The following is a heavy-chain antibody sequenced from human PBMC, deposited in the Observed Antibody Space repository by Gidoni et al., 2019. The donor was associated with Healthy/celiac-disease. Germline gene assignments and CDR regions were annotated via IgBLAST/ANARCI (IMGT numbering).Heavy chain of an antibody. D-gene: IGHD3-10*01. CDR2: ISNNGGST. J-gene: IGHJ4*02. CDR3: AREGDDGDLDY. V-gene: IGHV3-64*01. Sequence: EVQLVESGGGLVQPGGSLSLSCAASGFPFSMYAMHWVRQARGKGLEYVSVISNNGGSTYYANSVKGRFTISRDNSKNTLYLQMGSLRAEDMAVYYCAREGDDGDLDYWGQGTLVTVSS. CDR1: GFPFSMYA.